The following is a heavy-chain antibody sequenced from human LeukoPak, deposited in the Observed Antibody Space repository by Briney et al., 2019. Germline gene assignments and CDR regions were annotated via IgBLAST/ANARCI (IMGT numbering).Heavy chain of an antibody. Sequence: PLASVKVSCKASGGTFSSYAISWVRQAPGQGLEWMGRIIPIFGIANYAQKFQGRVTITADKSTSTAYMELSSLRSEDTAVYYCARARDIVVVPAATRLGYWGQGTLVTVSS. CDR3: ARARDIVVVPAATRLGY. J-gene: IGHJ4*02. D-gene: IGHD2-2*01. V-gene: IGHV1-69*04. CDR2: IIPIFGIA. CDR1: GGTFSSYA.